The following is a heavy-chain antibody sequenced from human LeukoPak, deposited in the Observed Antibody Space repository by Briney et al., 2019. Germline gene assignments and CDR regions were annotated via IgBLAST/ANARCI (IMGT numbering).Heavy chain of an antibody. CDR2: IYYSGST. Sequence: SETLSLTCTASGGSISSYYWCWIRHPPGKGLEWIGYIYYSGSTNYNPSLKSRVTISVDTSKNQFSLKLSSVTAADTAVYYCARVRYYYGSGSYLIWFDPWGQGTLVTVSS. CDR3: ARVRYYYGSGSYLIWFDP. J-gene: IGHJ5*02. CDR1: GGSISSYY. V-gene: IGHV4-59*01. D-gene: IGHD3-10*01.